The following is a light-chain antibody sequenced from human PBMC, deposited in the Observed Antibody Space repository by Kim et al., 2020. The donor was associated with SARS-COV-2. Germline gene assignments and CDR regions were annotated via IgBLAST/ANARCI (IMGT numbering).Light chain of an antibody. CDR2: LNSDGSH. CDR3: QTWDTGIRV. CDR1: SGNSSYA. Sequence: SVKLTCTLSSGNSSYAIAWHQQQPGKGPRYLMNLNSDGSHSKGDEIPDRFSGSSSGAERYLTISSLQSEDEADYYCQTWDTGIRVFGGGTQLTVL. J-gene: IGLJ3*02. V-gene: IGLV4-69*01.